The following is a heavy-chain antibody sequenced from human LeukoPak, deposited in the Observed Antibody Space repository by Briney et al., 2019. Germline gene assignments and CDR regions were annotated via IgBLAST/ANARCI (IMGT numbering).Heavy chain of an antibody. CDR2: ISSSSSYI. J-gene: IGHJ4*02. D-gene: IGHD3-10*01. V-gene: IGHV3-21*01. Sequence: GGSLRLSCAASGFTFSSYSMNWVRQAPGKGLEWVSSISSSSSYICYADSVKGRFTISRDNAKNTLYLHMNSLTVEDTAVYYCGRGMRDYYGLDYWGQGILVTVSS. CDR1: GFTFSSYS. CDR3: GRGMRDYYGLDY.